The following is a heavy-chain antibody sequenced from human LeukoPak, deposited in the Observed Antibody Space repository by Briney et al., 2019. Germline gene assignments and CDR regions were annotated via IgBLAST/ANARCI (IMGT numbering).Heavy chain of an antibody. J-gene: IGHJ4*02. CDR3: ARDQVVSGR. Sequence: PGGSLRLSCAASGFTFSSYSMNWVRQAPGKGLEWVSVIYSGGSTYYADSVKGRFTISRDNSKNTLYLQMNSLRAEDTAVYYCARDQVVSGRWGQGTLVTVSS. V-gene: IGHV3-66*01. CDR1: GFTFSSYS. D-gene: IGHD2-15*01. CDR2: IYSGGST.